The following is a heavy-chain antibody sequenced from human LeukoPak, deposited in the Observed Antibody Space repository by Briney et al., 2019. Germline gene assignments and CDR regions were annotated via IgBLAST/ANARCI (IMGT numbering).Heavy chain of an antibody. Sequence: GGSLRLSCAASGFTFSSYSMNWVRQAPGKGLEWVGFIRSKAYGGTTEYAASVKGRFTISRDDSKSIAYLQMNSLKTEDTAVYYCTQGGYWGQGTLVTVSS. J-gene: IGHJ4*02. CDR2: IRSKAYGGTT. D-gene: IGHD3-16*01. V-gene: IGHV3-49*04. CDR3: TQGGY. CDR1: GFTFSSYS.